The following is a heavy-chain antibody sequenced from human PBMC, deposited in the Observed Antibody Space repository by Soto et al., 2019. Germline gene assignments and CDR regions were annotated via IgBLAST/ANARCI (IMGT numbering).Heavy chain of an antibody. CDR2: IIPIFGTA. CDR1: RGTFSSYA. J-gene: IGHJ5*01. CDR3: ARDSSDPLSPNWFDT. V-gene: IGHV1-69*13. Sequence: GASVKVSCKASRGTFSSYAISWVRQAPGQGLEWMGGIIPIFGTANYAQKFQGRVTITADESTSTAYMELSSLRSEDTAVYYCARDSSDPLSPNWFDTWDHETLAPLAS.